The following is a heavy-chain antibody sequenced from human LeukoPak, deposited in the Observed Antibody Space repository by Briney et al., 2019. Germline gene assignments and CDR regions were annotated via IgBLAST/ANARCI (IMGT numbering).Heavy chain of an antibody. CDR3: ARRSSLWFGEFDP. Sequence: GGSLQISCKGSGYSFTSYWIGWVRQLPGKGLEWMGIIYPGGSDTRYSPSFQGQVTISADKSISTAYLQWSSLKASDTAMYYCARRSSLWFGEFDPWGQGTLVTVSS. V-gene: IGHV5-51*01. D-gene: IGHD3-10*01. J-gene: IGHJ5*02. CDR1: GYSFTSYW. CDR2: IYPGGSDT.